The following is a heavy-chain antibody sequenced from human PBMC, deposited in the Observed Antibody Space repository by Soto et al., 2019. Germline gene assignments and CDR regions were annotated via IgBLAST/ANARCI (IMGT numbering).Heavy chain of an antibody. D-gene: IGHD6-19*01. Sequence: GGSLRLSCAASGFTFSNYWMHWVRQAPGKGLVWVSRINSDGSSTSYADPVKGRFTISRDNAKNTLYLQMNSLRAEDTAVYYCARALAVAGTGGYYWGQGTLVTVSS. CDR3: ARALAVAGTGGYY. V-gene: IGHV3-74*01. J-gene: IGHJ4*02. CDR1: GFTFSNYW. CDR2: INSDGSST.